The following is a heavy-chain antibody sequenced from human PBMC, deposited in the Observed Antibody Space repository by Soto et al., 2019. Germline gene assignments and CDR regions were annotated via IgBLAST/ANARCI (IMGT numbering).Heavy chain of an antibody. Sequence: QVTLKESGPVLVKPTETLTLTCTVSGFSLSNARMGVSWIRQPPGKALEWLAHIFSNDEESYSTSLKSRLTISKDTSKSQVVLTMTNMDPVDTATYYCARILGPYDILTGYPSYYFDYWGQGTLVTVSS. CDR1: GFSLSNARMG. D-gene: IGHD3-9*01. J-gene: IGHJ4*02. V-gene: IGHV2-26*01. CDR2: IFSNDEE. CDR3: ARILGPYDILTGYPSYYFDY.